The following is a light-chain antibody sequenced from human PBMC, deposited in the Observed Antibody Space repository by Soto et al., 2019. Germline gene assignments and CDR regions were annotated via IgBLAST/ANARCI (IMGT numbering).Light chain of an antibody. J-gene: IGKJ4*01. Sequence: EIVLTQSPATLSLSPGERASLSCRAGQSFGTYLAWYQVYPGQVPMLLIYDASNRATGIPARFSGSGSGTDCTLTISSLEPEEFAFSDFQQRDRWPTFGGGNKVEIK. V-gene: IGKV3-11*01. CDR1: QSFGTY. CDR3: QQRDRWPT. CDR2: DAS.